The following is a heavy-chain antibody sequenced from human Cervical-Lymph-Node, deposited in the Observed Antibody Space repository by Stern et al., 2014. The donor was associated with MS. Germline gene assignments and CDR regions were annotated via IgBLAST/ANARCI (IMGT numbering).Heavy chain of an antibody. CDR1: GFTFSSYG. CDR3: ARERGYYESSGYYAMKDGY. J-gene: IGHJ4*02. CDR2: ISAYNGHT. Sequence: VQLVESGAEVKKTGASVKVSCKTSGFTFSSYGMSWVRQAHGQGLEYMGWISAYNGHTNYAPSFQGRLAMTTDTSTSTVYMELRSLTSDDTAIYYCARERGYYESSGYYAMKDGYWGQGTPVTVSS. V-gene: IGHV1-18*01. D-gene: IGHD3-22*01.